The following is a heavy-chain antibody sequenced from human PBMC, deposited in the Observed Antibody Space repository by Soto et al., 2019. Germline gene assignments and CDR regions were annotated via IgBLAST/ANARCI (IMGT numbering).Heavy chain of an antibody. CDR3: ARGAHSSGRPAVLGGMDV. V-gene: IGHV4-39*07. D-gene: IGHD6-19*01. J-gene: IGHJ6*02. CDR1: GGSISSGDYY. Sequence: PSETLSLTCTVSGGSISSGDYYWSWIRQPPGKGLEWIGEINHSGSTNYNPSLKSRVTISVDTSKNQFFLKLSSVTAADTAVYYCARGAHSSGRPAVLGGMDVWGQGTTVTVSS. CDR2: INHSGST.